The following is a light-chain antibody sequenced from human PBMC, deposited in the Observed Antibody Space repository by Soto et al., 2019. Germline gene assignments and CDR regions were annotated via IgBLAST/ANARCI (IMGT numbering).Light chain of an antibody. CDR1: SSNIGSNP. V-gene: IGLV1-44*01. Sequence: QSVLAQPPSASGTPGQRVAISCSGTSSNIGSNPVNWFQQLPGTAPKLLIYGSDQRPSGVPDRFSGSKSGTSASLAISGLHSEDEADYYCAAWADSLFGPVFGGGTKLTVL. CDR3: AAWADSLFGPV. J-gene: IGLJ2*01. CDR2: GSD.